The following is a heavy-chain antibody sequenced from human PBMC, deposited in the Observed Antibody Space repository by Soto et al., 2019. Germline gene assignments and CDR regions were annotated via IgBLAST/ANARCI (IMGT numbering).Heavy chain of an antibody. Sequence: QLQLQESGPGLVKPSETLSLTCTVSGGSISSSSYYCGWIRQPPGKGLEWIGCIYYSGSPYNNPSLTSGDTISVDTSKNQFSLKLSSVTAADPAVYYCASPSDGDPYYFDYWGQGTLVTVSS. D-gene: IGHD4-17*01. J-gene: IGHJ4*02. CDR1: GGSISSSSYY. CDR2: IYYSGSP. V-gene: IGHV4-39*01. CDR3: ASPSDGDPYYFDY.